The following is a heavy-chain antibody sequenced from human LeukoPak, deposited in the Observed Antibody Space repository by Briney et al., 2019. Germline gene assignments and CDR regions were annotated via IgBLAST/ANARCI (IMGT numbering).Heavy chain of an antibody. CDR3: ARGRRGSYYPIYYFDY. V-gene: IGHV4-34*01. D-gene: IGHD1-26*01. J-gene: IGHJ4*02. CDR2: INHSGST. CDR1: GGSFSGYY. Sequence: SETLSLTCAVYGGSFSGYYWSWIRQPPGKGLEWIGEINHSGSTNYNPSLKSRVTISVDTSKNQFSLKQSSVTAADTAVYYCARGRRGSYYPIYYFDYWGQGTLVTVSS.